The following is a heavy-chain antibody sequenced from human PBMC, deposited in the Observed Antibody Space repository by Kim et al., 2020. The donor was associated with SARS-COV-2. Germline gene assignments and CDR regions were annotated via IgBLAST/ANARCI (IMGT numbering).Heavy chain of an antibody. CDR2: IYYTCST. CDR3: ANDLMVRGGGTLYYYYGM. V-gene: IGHV4-59*01. CDR1: CFSISSYY. J-gene: IGHJ6*01. Sequence: SETLSLTCTVSCFSISSYYWILNLHQPLKLLEWIWYIYYTCSTNYNPSLKSRATISVDTSKNQFSLKLSSVTAADTAVYYCANDLMVRGGGTLYYYYGM. D-gene: IGHD3-10*01.